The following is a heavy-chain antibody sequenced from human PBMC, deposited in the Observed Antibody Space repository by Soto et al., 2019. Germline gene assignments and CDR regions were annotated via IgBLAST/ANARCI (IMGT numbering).Heavy chain of an antibody. Sequence: PAGSLRLSCAASGFTFSSYGMHWVRQAPGKGLEWVAVIWYDGSNKYYADSVKGRFTISRDNSKNTLYLQMNSLRAEDTAVYYCARESCSSTSCYLDGDYWGQGTLVTVSS. CDR1: GFTFSSYG. CDR2: IWYDGSNK. CDR3: ARESCSSTSCYLDGDY. J-gene: IGHJ4*02. D-gene: IGHD2-2*01. V-gene: IGHV3-33*01.